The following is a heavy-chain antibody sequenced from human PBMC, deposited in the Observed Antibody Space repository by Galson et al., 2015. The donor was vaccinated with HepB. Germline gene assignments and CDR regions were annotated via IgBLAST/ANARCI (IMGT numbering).Heavy chain of an antibody. CDR1: GYTFNSYH. V-gene: IGHV1-46*02. J-gene: IGHJ4*02. D-gene: IGHD1-1*01. CDR2: ITPTDGST. Sequence: ASGYTFNSYHMHWVRQAPGQGLEWMGIITPTDGSTGYAQKFQGRVTMTRDTSTSTFYMELSSLRSEDTALYYCARDSTYWSSDYWGQGTLVIVSS. CDR3: ARDSTYWSSDY.